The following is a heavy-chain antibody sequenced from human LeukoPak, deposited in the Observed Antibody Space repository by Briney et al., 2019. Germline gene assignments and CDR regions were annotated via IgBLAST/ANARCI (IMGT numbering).Heavy chain of an antibody. CDR2: ISSSGSTI. V-gene: IGHV3-48*03. J-gene: IGHJ4*02. Sequence: GGSLRLSCAASGFTFSSYAMSWVRQAPGKGLEWVSYISSSGSTIYYADSVKGRFTISRDNAKNSLYLQMNSLRAEDTAVYYCASDILTGYYMFDYWGQGTLVTVSS. CDR3: ASDILTGYYMFDY. CDR1: GFTFSSYA. D-gene: IGHD3-9*01.